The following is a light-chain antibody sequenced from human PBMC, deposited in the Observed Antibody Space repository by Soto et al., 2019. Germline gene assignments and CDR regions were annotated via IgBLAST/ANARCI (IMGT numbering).Light chain of an antibody. Sequence: PATLSLSPGERATLSCRASQSVSSYLAWYQQKPGQAPRLLIYDASNRATGIPARFSGSGSGTDFTLTISSLEPEDFAVYYCQQRSNWPPWTFGQGTKVDIK. V-gene: IGKV3-11*01. CDR1: QSVSSY. J-gene: IGKJ1*01. CDR2: DAS. CDR3: QQRSNWPPWT.